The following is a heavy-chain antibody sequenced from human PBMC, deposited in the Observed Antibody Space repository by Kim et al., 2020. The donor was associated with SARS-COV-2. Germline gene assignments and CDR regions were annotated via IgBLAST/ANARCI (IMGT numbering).Heavy chain of an antibody. J-gene: IGHJ4*02. D-gene: IGHD6-19*01. V-gene: IGHV3-33*01. Sequence: GGSLRLSCAASGFTFSSYGMHWVRQAPGKGLEWVAVIWYDGSNKYYADSVKGRFTISRDNSKNTLYLQMNSLRAEDTAVYYCARDFFLGSSGWLVDIGYWGQGTLVTVSS. CDR1: GFTFSSYG. CDR3: ARDFFLGSSGWLVDIGY. CDR2: IWYDGSNK.